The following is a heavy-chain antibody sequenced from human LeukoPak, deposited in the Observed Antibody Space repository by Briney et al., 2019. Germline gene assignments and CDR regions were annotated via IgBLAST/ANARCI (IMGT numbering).Heavy chain of an antibody. J-gene: IGHJ4*02. Sequence: GGSLRLSCAASGFTFSSYSMNWVRQAPGKGLEWVSVIYTGGATFYADSVKGRFTVSRDSSKNTLYLQMNSLRAEDTAVYYCARDYDNVWGSFPYWGQGTLVTVSS. CDR1: GFTFSSYS. CDR3: ARDYDNVWGSFPY. D-gene: IGHD3-16*01. CDR2: IYTGGAT. V-gene: IGHV3-53*01.